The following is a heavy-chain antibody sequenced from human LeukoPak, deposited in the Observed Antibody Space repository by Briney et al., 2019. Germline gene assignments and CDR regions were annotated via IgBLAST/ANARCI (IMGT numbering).Heavy chain of an antibody. Sequence: GGSLRLSRAASGFTFSSYSMNWVRQAPGKGPEWVSSISSSSSYIYYADSVKGRFTISRDNAKNSLYLQMNSLRAEDTAVYYCARGGFEKQWLPPHYWGQGTLVTVSS. V-gene: IGHV3-21*01. J-gene: IGHJ4*02. CDR1: GFTFSSYS. D-gene: IGHD6-19*01. CDR2: ISSSSSYI. CDR3: ARGGFEKQWLPPHY.